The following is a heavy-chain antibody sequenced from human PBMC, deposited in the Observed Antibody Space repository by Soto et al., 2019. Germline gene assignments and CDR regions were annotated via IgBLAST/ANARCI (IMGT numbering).Heavy chain of an antibody. D-gene: IGHD1-7*01. J-gene: IGHJ6*02. CDR3: AKGEITGTTSSGYYYGMDV. CDR2: ISYDGSNK. Sequence: GASLRLSCAASGFTFSSYGMHCVRQAPGKGLEWLAVISYDGSNKYYADSVKGRFTISRDNSKNTLYLQMNSLRAEDTAVYYCAKGEITGTTSSGYYYGMDVWGQGTTVTVSS. CDR1: GFTFSSYG. V-gene: IGHV3-30*18.